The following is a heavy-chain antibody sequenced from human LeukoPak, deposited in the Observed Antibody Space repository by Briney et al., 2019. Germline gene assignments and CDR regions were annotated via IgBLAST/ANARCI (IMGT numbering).Heavy chain of an antibody. V-gene: IGHV3-30*02. CDR1: GFSFSNFG. Sequence: GGSLRLSCGATGFSFSNFGMHWVRQAPGKGLEWVAYIRYDGSAQYYVDSVKGRFTISRDNSKRTLYLQMNSLRAEGTAVYYCARSISVTTRSDFDYWGQGTLVTVSS. CDR3: ARSISVTTRSDFDY. J-gene: IGHJ4*02. D-gene: IGHD4-17*01. CDR2: IRYDGSAQ.